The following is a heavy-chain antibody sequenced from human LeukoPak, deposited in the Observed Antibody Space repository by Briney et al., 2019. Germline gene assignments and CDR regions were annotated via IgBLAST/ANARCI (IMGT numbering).Heavy chain of an antibody. CDR2: ISGSGGNT. V-gene: IGHV3-23*01. J-gene: IGHJ4*02. CDR3: AKAVTYYYGSGSYFFDY. D-gene: IGHD3-10*01. CDR1: GFTFNTYA. Sequence: GGSLRLSCAASGFTFNTYAMSWVRQAPGKGLEWVSGISGSGGNTYYADSVKGRFSISRDNSKNTLYIQMSSLKAEDTAVYYCAKAVTYYYGSGSYFFDYWGQGTLVTVSS.